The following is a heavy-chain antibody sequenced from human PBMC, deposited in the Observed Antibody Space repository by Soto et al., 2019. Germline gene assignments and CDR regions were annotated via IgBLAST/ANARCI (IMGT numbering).Heavy chain of an antibody. D-gene: IGHD1-26*01. CDR2: IYYSGST. CDR3: ARRYGGNLDY. J-gene: IGHJ4*02. Sequence: VQLQESGPGLVKPSETLSLTCTVSGGSISSYYWSWIRQPPGKGLEWIGYIYYSGSTNYNPSLKSRVTISVDTSKNQFSLKLSSVTPADTAVYYCARRYGGNLDYWGQGTMVTVSS. V-gene: IGHV4-59*08. CDR1: GGSISSYY.